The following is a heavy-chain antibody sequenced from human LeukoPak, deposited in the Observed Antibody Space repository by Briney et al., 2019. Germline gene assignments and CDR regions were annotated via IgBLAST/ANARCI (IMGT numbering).Heavy chain of an antibody. J-gene: IGHJ5*02. CDR2: INHSGST. Sequence: SETLSLTCAVYGGSFSGYYWSWIRQPPGKGLEWIGEINHSGSTNYNPSLKSRVTISVDTSKNQFSLKLSSVTAADTAVYYCARDGTIFGVVPHGWFDPWGQGTLVTVSS. D-gene: IGHD3-3*01. CDR1: GGSFSGYY. CDR3: ARDGTIFGVVPHGWFDP. V-gene: IGHV4-34*01.